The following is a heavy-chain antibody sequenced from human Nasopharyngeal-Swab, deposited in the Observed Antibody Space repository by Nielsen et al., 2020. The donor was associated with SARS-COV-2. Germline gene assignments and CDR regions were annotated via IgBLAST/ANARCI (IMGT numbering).Heavy chain of an antibody. V-gene: IGHV3-7*01. J-gene: IGHJ4*02. Sequence: GESLTISCVVSQFAFGNYWMSWVRQAPGKGPEWVANIKQDGSEKYYVDSVKGRFTISRDNAKNSLYLQMNSLRAEDTAVYHCVTGGSYYVYWGQGTLVTVSS. D-gene: IGHD1-26*01. CDR2: IKQDGSEK. CDR3: VTGGSYYVY. CDR1: QFAFGNYW.